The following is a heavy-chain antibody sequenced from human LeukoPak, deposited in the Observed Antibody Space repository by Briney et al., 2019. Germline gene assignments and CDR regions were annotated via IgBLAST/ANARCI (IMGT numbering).Heavy chain of an antibody. CDR3: ARGRGELDPWFDP. Sequence: GASVKVSCKASGYTFTGYYMHWVRQAPGQGLEWMGWINPNSGGTNYAQKFQGRVTMTRDTSISTAYMELSRLRSDDTAVYYCARGRGELDPWFDPWGQGTLVTVSS. CDR1: GYTFTGYY. J-gene: IGHJ5*02. CDR2: INPNSGGT. V-gene: IGHV1-2*02. D-gene: IGHD6-13*01.